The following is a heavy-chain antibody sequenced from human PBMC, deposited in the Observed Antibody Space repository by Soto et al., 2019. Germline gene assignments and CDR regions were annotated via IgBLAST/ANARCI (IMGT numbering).Heavy chain of an antibody. CDR2: ISGSGGST. CDR3: AKDKLSSWTYHYMDV. J-gene: IGHJ6*03. Sequence: GGSLRLSCAASGFTFSSYAMSWVRQAPGKGLEWVSAISGSGGSTYYADSVKGRFTISRDNSKNTLYLQMNSLRAEDTAVYYCAKDKLSSWTYHYMDVWGKGTTVTVSS. V-gene: IGHV3-23*01. CDR1: GFTFSSYA. D-gene: IGHD6-6*01.